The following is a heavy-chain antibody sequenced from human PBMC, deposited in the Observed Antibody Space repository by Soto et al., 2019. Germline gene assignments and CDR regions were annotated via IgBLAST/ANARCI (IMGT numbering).Heavy chain of an antibody. CDR2: IIPTIGTT. CDR1: GDTFTIFA. D-gene: IGHD5-12*01. Sequence: SVKVSCKASGDTFTIFAISWVRQAPGQGLEWMGGIIPTIGTTNYAQRFQGRITITGDESTGTAYMELSSLKSEDTAVYYCARDLGSGYDPGDYCG. V-gene: IGHV1-69*13. CDR3: ARDLGSGYDPGDY. J-gene: IGHJ4*01.